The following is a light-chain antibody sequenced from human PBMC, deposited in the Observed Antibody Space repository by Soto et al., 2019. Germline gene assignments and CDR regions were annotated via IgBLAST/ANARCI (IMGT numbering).Light chain of an antibody. J-gene: IGKJ3*01. Sequence: DIQMTQSPSTLSASVGDRVTITCRASQSINSWLAWYQQKPGKAPKLLIYKASTLGNGVPSRFSGSGSGTEFSLTISSLQPADFATYYCQQYKSHCTFGPGTKVDIK. CDR2: KAS. V-gene: IGKV1-5*03. CDR3: QQYKSHCT. CDR1: QSINSW.